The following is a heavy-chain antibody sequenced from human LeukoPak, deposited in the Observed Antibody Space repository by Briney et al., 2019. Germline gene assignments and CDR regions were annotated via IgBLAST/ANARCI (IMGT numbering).Heavy chain of an antibody. CDR2: INHSGST. D-gene: IGHD6-19*01. J-gene: IGHJ4*02. CDR3: ARGPRQWLVVIDY. V-gene: IGHV4-34*01. CDR1: GGSIISYY. Sequence: PSETLSLTCTVSGGSIISYYWSWIRQPPGKGLEWIGEINHSGSTNYNPSLKSRVTISVDTSKNQFSLKLSSVTAADTAVYYCARGPRQWLVVIDYWGQGTLVTVSS.